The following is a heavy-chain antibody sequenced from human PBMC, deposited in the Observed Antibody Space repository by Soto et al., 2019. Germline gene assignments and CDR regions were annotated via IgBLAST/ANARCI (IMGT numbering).Heavy chain of an antibody. CDR2: ISWNSGSI. CDR3: SKDIGSDYYYYMDV. CDR1: GFTFDDYA. Sequence: EVQLVESGGGLVQPGRSLRLSCAASGFTFDDYAMHWVRQAPGKGLEWVSGISWNSGSIGYADSVKGRFTISRDNAKHSLYLQMNSLRAEDTALYYCSKDIGSDYYYYMDVWGKGTTVTVSS. V-gene: IGHV3-9*01. D-gene: IGHD5-12*01. J-gene: IGHJ6*03.